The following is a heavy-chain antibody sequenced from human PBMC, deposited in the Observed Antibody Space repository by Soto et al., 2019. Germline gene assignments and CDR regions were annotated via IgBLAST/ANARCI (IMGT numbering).Heavy chain of an antibody. V-gene: IGHV1-69*13. Sequence: ASVKVSCKASGGTFSSYAISWVRQAPGQGLEWMGGIIPIFGTANYAQKFQGRVTITADESTSTAYMELSSLRSEDTAVYYCARKHDYSNYVWFDPWGQGTLVTVPQ. CDR1: GGTFSSYA. CDR2: IIPIFGTA. J-gene: IGHJ5*02. CDR3: ARKHDYSNYVWFDP. D-gene: IGHD4-4*01.